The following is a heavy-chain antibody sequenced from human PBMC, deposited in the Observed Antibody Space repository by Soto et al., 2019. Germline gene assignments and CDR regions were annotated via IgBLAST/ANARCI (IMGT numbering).Heavy chain of an antibody. Sequence: QVQLQESGPGLVKPSETLSLTCTVSGGSISSYYWSWIRQPPGKGLEWIGYIYYRGSTNYNPSLKSRVTISVDTSNNQFSLKLSSVTAADTAMYYCARFNWYFDLWGRGTLVTVSS. V-gene: IGHV4-59*01. CDR2: IYYRGST. J-gene: IGHJ2*01. CDR3: ARFNWYFDL. CDR1: GGSISSYY.